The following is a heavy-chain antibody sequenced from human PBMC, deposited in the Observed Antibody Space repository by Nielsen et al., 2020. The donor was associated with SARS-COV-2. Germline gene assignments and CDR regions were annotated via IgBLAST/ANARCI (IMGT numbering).Heavy chain of an antibody. CDR3: AIHRISGYGVRGGDGFDS. Sequence: TVSCKGSGYSYTSYWIDWVRQMRGKGREWMGIIYPGDSDTRYSPSFQGQVTISADKSISTAYLQWSSLKAPDPAMYYFAIHRISGYGVRGGDGFDSWGQGTKVTV. J-gene: IGHJ3*02. D-gene: IGHD4-17*01. V-gene: IGHV5-51*01. CDR1: GYSYTSYW. CDR2: IYPGDSDT.